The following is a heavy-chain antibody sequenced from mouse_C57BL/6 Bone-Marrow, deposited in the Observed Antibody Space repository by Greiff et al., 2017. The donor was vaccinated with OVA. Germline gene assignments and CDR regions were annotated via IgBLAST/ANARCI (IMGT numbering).Heavy chain of an antibody. Sequence: VQLQQPGAEVVKPGASVKLSCKASGYTFTSYWMQWIKQRPGQGLEWIGEIDPSDTYTNYNQKFRAKATLTVDTSSSTAYMQLTSLTSEDSAVYYCTRWGRGYFDYWGQGTTLTVSS. V-gene: IGHV1-50*01. CDR2: IDPSDTYT. CDR3: TRWGRGYFDY. J-gene: IGHJ2*01. CDR1: GYTFTSYW.